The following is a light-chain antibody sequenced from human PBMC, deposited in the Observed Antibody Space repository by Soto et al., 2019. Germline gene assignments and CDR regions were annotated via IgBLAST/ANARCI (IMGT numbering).Light chain of an antibody. CDR2: DAS. Sequence: EIVLTQSPATLSLSPGERATLSCRASQSISNNLAWYQQKPGQAPRLLIYDASNRATGIPGRFSGSGSGTDFTLTISSLETVDFAVYYCQQRGNGPPLYTFGQGTKLEIK. V-gene: IGKV3-11*01. CDR3: QQRGNGPPLYT. J-gene: IGKJ2*01. CDR1: QSISNN.